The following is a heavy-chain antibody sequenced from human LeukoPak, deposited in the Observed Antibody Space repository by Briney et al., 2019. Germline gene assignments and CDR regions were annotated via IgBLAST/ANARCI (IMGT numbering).Heavy chain of an antibody. CDR3: ARMHRYGRC. J-gene: IGHJ4*02. D-gene: IGHD5-18*01. V-gene: IGHV3-7*01. CDR2: LKEDRTEE. CDR1: GGSISSSSYY. Sequence: ETLSLTCTVSGGSISSSSYYWGWIRQAPGKGLEWVANLKEDRTEEEYLDSVKGRFTIFRDNAKNSLDLQMNSLRAEDTAVYYCARMHRYGRCWGQGIRVTVSS.